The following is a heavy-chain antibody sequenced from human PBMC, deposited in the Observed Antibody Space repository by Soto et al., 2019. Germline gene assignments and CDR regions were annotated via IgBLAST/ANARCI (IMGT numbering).Heavy chain of an antibody. D-gene: IGHD2-21*01. Sequence: VQFVQSGAELKKPGSSVRVSCRASGGTIKTYTLSWVRQVPGQGLEWMGAFIPSFPAPNFAQRFKGRLTLTADASTNTGFMELSGLRPEDTALYFCATGEVVPSFPNWLDTWGQGTHVIVSS. CDR3: ATGEVVPSFPNWLDT. CDR1: GGTIKTYT. CDR2: FIPSFPAP. J-gene: IGHJ5*02. V-gene: IGHV1-69*12.